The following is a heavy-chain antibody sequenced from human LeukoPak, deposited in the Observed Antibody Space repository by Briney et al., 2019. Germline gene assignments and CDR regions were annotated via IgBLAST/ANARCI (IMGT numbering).Heavy chain of an antibody. V-gene: IGHV4-31*03. Sequence: PSETLSLTCTVSGGSISSGNYYWSWIRQHPGKGLEWIGYMYYRGSTYYNPSLKSRVTISVYTSKNQFSLKLSSVTAADTAVYYCARSYGYGTNFDYWGQGTLVTVSS. D-gene: IGHD5-18*01. CDR1: GGSISSGNYY. J-gene: IGHJ4*02. CDR3: ARSYGYGTNFDY. CDR2: MYYRGST.